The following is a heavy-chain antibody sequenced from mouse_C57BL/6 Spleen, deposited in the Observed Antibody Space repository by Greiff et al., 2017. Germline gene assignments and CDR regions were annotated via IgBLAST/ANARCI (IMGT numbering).Heavy chain of an antibody. CDR1: GYTFTDYN. CDR3: ARGGAYFDY. Sequence: EVQLQQSGPELVKPGASVKIPCKASGYTFTDYNLDWVKQSHGKSLEWIGDINPNNGGTIYNQKFQGKATLTVYKSSRAAYMELRSLTSEDTAVYYCARGGAYFDYGGQGTTLTVSS. J-gene: IGHJ2*01. V-gene: IGHV1-18*01. CDR2: INPNNGGT.